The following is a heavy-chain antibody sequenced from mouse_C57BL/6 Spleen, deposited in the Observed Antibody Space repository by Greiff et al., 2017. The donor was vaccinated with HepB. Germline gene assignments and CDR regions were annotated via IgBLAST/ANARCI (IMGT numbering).Heavy chain of an antibody. Sequence: VQLQESGPELVKPGASVKISCKASGYAFSSSWMNWVKQRPGKGLEWIGRIYPGDGDTNYNGKFKGKATLTADKSSSTAYMQLSSLTSEDSAVYFCARSWLLLWGQGTPLTVSS. CDR3: ARSWLLL. D-gene: IGHD2-3*01. CDR1: GYAFSSSW. V-gene: IGHV1-82*01. J-gene: IGHJ2*01. CDR2: IYPGDGDT.